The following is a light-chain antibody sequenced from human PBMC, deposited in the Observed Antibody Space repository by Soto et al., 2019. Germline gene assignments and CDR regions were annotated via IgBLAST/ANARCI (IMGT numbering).Light chain of an antibody. V-gene: IGLV1-44*01. J-gene: IGLJ2*01. CDR1: SSNIGSNT. Sequence: QSALTQPPSASGTPGQRVTISCSGSSSNIGSNTVNWYQQLPGTAPKLLIYGSNQRPSGVPDRFSGSKSGTSASLAISGLQSEDEADYHCAAWDDSLTGPVFGGGTKVTVL. CDR2: GSN. CDR3: AAWDDSLTGPV.